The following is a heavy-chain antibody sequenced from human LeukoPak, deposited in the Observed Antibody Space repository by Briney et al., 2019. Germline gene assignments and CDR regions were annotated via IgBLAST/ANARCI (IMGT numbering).Heavy chain of an antibody. Sequence: PSETLSLTCTVSGGSFSSGNYYWSWIRQPPGKGLEWIGFIYYSGSTNYNPSLKSRVTISVDTSKNQFSLKLSSVTAADTAVYYCARDPSGYFNYWGQGTLVTVSS. CDR2: IYYSGST. D-gene: IGHD3-22*01. V-gene: IGHV4-61*01. CDR3: ARDPSGYFNY. CDR1: GGSFSSGNYY. J-gene: IGHJ4*02.